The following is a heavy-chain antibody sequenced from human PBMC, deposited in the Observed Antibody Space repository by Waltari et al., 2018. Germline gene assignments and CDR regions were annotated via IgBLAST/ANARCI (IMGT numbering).Heavy chain of an antibody. CDR1: GYTFTGYH. D-gene: IGHD2-2*03. CDR2: INPNSGGT. CDR3: ARDRKDYGYCSSTSCPADP. J-gene: IGHJ5*02. Sequence: QVQLVQSGAEVKKPGASVKVSCKASGYTFTGYHMHWVRQAPGQGLEWMGRINPNSGGTNYAQKFQGRVTMTRDTSISTAYMELSRLRSDDTAVYYCARDRKDYGYCSSTSCPADPWGQGTLVTVSS. V-gene: IGHV1-2*06.